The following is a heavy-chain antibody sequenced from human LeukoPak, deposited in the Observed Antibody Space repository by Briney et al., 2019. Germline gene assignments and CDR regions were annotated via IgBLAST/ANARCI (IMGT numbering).Heavy chain of an antibody. Sequence: SETLSLTCTVSGGSISSSSYYWGWIRQPPGKGLEWIGSIYYSGSTYHNPSLKSRVTISVDTSKNQFSLRLSSVTAADTAVYYCARGRGDYSNWYYYYYYMDVWGKGTTVTVSS. CDR1: GGSISSSSYY. D-gene: IGHD4-11*01. V-gene: IGHV4-39*01. CDR3: ARGRGDYSNWYYYYYYMDV. CDR2: IYYSGST. J-gene: IGHJ6*03.